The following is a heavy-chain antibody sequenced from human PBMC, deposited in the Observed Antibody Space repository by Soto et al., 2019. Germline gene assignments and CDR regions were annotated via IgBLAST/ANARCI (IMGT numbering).Heavy chain of an antibody. CDR3: TTGLGEV. CDR2: IKSETDGGTT. V-gene: IGHV3-15*07. Sequence: EVQLVESGGGLVKPGGSLRVSCAGSGFTFNNAWMNWVRQGPGKGLEWVGRIKSETDGGTTDYAAPVKGRFTISRDDSKNTLYLQMSSLKTEDTAVYYWTTGLGEVWGQGTLVTVSS. CDR1: GFTFNNAW. D-gene: IGHD3-10*01. J-gene: IGHJ4*02.